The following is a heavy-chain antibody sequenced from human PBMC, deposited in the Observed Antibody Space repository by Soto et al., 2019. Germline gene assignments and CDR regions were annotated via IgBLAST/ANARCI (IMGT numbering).Heavy chain of an antibody. D-gene: IGHD2-21*01. CDR2: ITPFVDTS. V-gene: IGHV1-69*06. Sequence: QVRLVQSGAEVKKPGSSVKVSCKVSGGTFSKYSLSWVRQTPGQGLEWMGGITPFVDTSNYAQRFLGRVTITAEKSTNTAFLEVRGLTSKETALYFCASTSYCNGSTCYSRHYYGMDVWGQGTTVTVSS. J-gene: IGHJ6*02. CDR3: ASTSYCNGSTCYSRHYYGMDV. CDR1: GGTFSKYS.